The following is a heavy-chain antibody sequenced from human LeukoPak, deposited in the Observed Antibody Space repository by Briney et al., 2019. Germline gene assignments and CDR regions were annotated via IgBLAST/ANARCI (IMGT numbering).Heavy chain of an antibody. CDR1: GYTFTSYG. D-gene: IGHD3-10*01. J-gene: IGHJ6*03. Sequence: ASVKVSCKASGYTFTSYGISWVRQAPGQGLEWMGWISAYNGNTNYAQKLQGRVAMTTDTSTSTAYMELTSLRSDDTAVYYCARGGAYGSGGYYYYMDVWGKGTTVTISS. CDR2: ISAYNGNT. V-gene: IGHV1-18*01. CDR3: ARGGAYGSGGYYYYMDV.